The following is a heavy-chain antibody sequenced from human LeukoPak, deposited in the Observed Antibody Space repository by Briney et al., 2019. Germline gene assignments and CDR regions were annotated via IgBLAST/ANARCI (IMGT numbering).Heavy chain of an antibody. V-gene: IGHV1-18*01. CDR1: GYTFTSHG. CDR2: ISAYNGNT. Sequence: GASVKVSFKSSGYTFTSHGSSWVGQAPGQGLEWMGWISAYNGNTNYAQKLQGRVTMTTDTSTSTAYMELRSLRTDDTAVYYCARLFQPGYYYYLAEDFQHWAQGTLVTVSS. J-gene: IGHJ1*01. D-gene: IGHD3-22*01. CDR3: ARLFQPGYYYYLAEDFQH.